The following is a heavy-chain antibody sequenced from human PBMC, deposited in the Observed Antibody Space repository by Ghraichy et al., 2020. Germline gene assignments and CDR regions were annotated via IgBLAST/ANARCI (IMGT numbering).Heavy chain of an antibody. V-gene: IGHV3-66*02. CDR3: VRDAAYYYDSSGYRAFDI. J-gene: IGHJ3*02. CDR1: GFTVSSNY. CDR2: IYSGGST. D-gene: IGHD3-22*01. Sequence: GGSLRLSCAASGFTVSSNYMSWVRQAPGKGLEWVSVIYSGGSTYYADSVKGRFTISRDNSKNTLYLQMNSLRAEDTAVYYCVRDAAYYYDSSGYRAFDIGGQGTMVTVPS.